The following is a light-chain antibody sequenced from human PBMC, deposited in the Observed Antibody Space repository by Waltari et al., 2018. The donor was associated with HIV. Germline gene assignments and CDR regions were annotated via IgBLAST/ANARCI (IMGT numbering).Light chain of an antibody. V-gene: IGLV3-19*01. CDR1: SLRSFF. Sequence: SSELTQDPVLSVALGQTIKITCQGDSLRSFFPNWFQQTPGQAPILVVYGANRRPSGLPDRFSASNSGNTSSLIISDSQAVDEADYYCHSRDTDGDHYVFGGGTRVIV. CDR2: GAN. J-gene: IGLJ1*01. CDR3: HSRDTDGDHYV.